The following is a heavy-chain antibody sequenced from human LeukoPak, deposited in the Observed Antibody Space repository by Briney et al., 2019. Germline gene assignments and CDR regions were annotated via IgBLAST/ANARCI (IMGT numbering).Heavy chain of an antibody. CDR1: GYTFTSYA. D-gene: IGHD4-17*01. V-gene: IGHV1-3*01. J-gene: IGHJ4*02. CDR3: ARDPIDHDDYGDYGARDRLDY. CDR2: INAGNGNT. Sequence: ASVKVSCKASGYTFTSYAMHWVRQAPGQRLEWMGWINAGNGNTKYSQKFQGRVTITRDTSASTAYMELSSLRSEDTAVYYCARDPIDHDDYGDYGARDRLDYWGQGTLVTVSS.